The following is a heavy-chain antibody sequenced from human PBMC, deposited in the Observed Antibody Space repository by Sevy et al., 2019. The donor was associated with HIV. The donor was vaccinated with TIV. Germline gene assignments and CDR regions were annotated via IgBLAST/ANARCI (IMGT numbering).Heavy chain of an antibody. CDR1: GYTFTNYD. D-gene: IGHD2-2*01. CDR3: ARFLSTSYYYYHAMDV. Sequence: ASVKVSCRASGYTFTNYDINWVRQATGQGLEWMGWMNPNSGKTGYAQKFQGGVTMTRDPSISTAYMELSSLLSEDTAVYYCARFLSTSYYYYHAMDVWGPGTTVTVSS. J-gene: IGHJ6*02. V-gene: IGHV1-8*01. CDR2: MNPNSGKT.